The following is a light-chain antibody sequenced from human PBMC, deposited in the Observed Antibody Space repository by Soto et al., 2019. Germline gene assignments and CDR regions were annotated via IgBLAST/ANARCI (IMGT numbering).Light chain of an antibody. V-gene: IGLV1-40*01. CDR1: SSNIGTGYD. J-gene: IGLJ1*01. Sequence: QSVLTQPPSVSGAPGQRVTISCTGSSSNIGTGYDVHWYQQLPGTAPKLLIYGNSNRPSGVPDRFSGSKSGTSASLAVTGLQAEDEADYYCQSFHSSRFYVFGTGTKVTVL. CDR2: GNS. CDR3: QSFHSSRFYV.